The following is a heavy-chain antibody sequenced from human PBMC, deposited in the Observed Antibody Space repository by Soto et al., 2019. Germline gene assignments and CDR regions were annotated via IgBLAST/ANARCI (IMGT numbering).Heavy chain of an antibody. CDR1: GESVGRGTNY. J-gene: IGHJ6*01. D-gene: IGHD6-13*01. Sequence: QVQLQESGPGLMKPSGTLSLICSVSGESVGRGTNYWSWVRQAPGRGLEWIGYIFDAATAIYNPSFESRVSISLDAAKNQVSLKLTSVTAADTAIYYYARDRRGRADGFIYYYGMEVW. CDR3: ARDRRGRADGFIYYYGMEV. V-gene: IGHV4-61*01. CDR2: IFDAATA.